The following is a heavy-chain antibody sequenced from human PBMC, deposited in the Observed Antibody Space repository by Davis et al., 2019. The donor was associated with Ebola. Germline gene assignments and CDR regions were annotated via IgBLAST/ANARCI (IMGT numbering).Heavy chain of an antibody. CDR3: ARVVTIFGVVISLGAFDI. D-gene: IGHD3-3*01. V-gene: IGHV4-59*11. CDR2: IYHSGST. Sequence: SETLSLTCTVSGGSISSHYWTWIRQPPGKGLEWIGYIYHSGSTYYNPSLKSRVTISVDRSKNQFSLKLSSVTAADTAVYYCARVVTIFGVVISLGAFDIWGQGTMVTVSS. CDR1: GGSISSHY. J-gene: IGHJ3*02.